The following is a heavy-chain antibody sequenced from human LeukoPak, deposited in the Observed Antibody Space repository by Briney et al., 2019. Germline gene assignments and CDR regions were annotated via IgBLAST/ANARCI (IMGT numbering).Heavy chain of an antibody. D-gene: IGHD5-18*01. CDR1: GFTFSSYE. V-gene: IGHV3-48*03. CDR3: ARDRRGYSYLAY. Sequence: GGSLRLSCAASGFTFSSYEMNRVRQAPGKGLEWVSYISSSGSTIYYADSVKGRFTISRDNAKNSLYLQMNSLRAEDTAVYYCARDRRGYSYLAYWGQGTLVTVSS. J-gene: IGHJ4*02. CDR2: ISSSGSTI.